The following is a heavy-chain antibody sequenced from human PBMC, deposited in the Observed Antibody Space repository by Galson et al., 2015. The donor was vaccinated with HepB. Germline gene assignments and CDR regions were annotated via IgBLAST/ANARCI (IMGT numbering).Heavy chain of an antibody. CDR2: IWYDGSNK. Sequence: SLRLSCAASGFTFSSYGMHWVRQAPGKGLEWVAVIWYDGSNKYYADSVKGRFTISRDNSKNTLYLQMNSLRAEDTAVYYCARDAVSSYYYDSSGYYNAFDIWGQGTMVTVSS. CDR1: GFTFSSYG. V-gene: IGHV3-33*01. CDR3: ARDAVSSYYYDSSGYYNAFDI. D-gene: IGHD3-22*01. J-gene: IGHJ3*02.